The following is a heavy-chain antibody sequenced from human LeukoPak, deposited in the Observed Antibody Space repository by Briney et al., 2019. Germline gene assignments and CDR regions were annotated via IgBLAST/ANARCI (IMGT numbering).Heavy chain of an antibody. V-gene: IGHV5-51*01. CDR2: IYPADSDT. D-gene: IGHD1-14*01. J-gene: IGHJ4*02. CDR1: GYSFISYW. CDR3: ARPRNGEFDY. Sequence: GESLKVSCKGSGYSFISYWIGWVRQMPGKGLEWMGIIYPADSDTRYNPSFQGQVTISADKSISTAYLQWRSLKASDTAMYYCARPRNGEFDYWGQGTLVTVSS.